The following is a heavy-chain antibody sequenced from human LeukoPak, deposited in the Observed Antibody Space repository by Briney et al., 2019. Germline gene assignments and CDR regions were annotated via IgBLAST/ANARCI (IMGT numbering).Heavy chain of an antibody. CDR3: ARDFLRGLRTTIDY. D-gene: IGHD1-14*01. CDR1: GFTFSNYE. J-gene: IGHJ4*02. V-gene: IGHV3-7*01. Sequence: GGSLRLSCAASGFTFSNYEMNWVRQAPGKGLEWVANIKQDGSEKYYVDSVKGRFTISRDNAKNSLYLQMNSLRAEDTAVYYCARDFLRGLRTTIDYWGQGTLVTVSS. CDR2: IKQDGSEK.